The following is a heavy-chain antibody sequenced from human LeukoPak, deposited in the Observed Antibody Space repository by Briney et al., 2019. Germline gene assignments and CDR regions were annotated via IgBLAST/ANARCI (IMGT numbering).Heavy chain of an antibody. J-gene: IGHJ5*02. CDR1: GYTFTTYY. V-gene: IGHV1-46*01. CDR2: INPSGGST. CDR3: ARDPHITIFGVSIRFDP. Sequence: GASVKVSCKASGYTFTTYYVHWVRQAPGQGLEWMGIINPSGGSTTYAQKFRGRLTMTRDTSISTAYMELSRLRSDDTAVYYCARDPHITIFGVSIRFDPWGQGTLVTVSS. D-gene: IGHD3-3*01.